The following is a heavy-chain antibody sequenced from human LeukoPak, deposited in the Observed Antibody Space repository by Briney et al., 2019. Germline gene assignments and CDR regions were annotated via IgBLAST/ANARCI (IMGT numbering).Heavy chain of an antibody. CDR3: ARVAYMTTVVTPLGY. Sequence: ASMKVSCKASGYTFTSYDINWVRQATGQGLEWMGWMNPNSGNTGYAQKFQGRVTMTRNTSISTAYMELSSLRSEDTAVYYCARVAYMTTVVTPLGYWGQGTLVTVSS. D-gene: IGHD4-23*01. J-gene: IGHJ4*02. V-gene: IGHV1-8*01. CDR1: GYTFTSYD. CDR2: MNPNSGNT.